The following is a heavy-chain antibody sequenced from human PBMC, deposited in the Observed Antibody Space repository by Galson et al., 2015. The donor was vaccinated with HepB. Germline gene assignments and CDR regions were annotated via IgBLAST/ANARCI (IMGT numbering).Heavy chain of an antibody. D-gene: IGHD3-10*01. CDR2: ISYDGSNK. J-gene: IGHJ6*03. CDR3: AKASYGSGSYYTTHHYYYYYMDV. V-gene: IGHV3-30*18. Sequence: SLRLSCAASGFTFSSYGMHWVRQAPGKGPEWVAVISYDGSNKYYADSVKGRFTISRDNSKNTLYLQMNSLRAEDTAVYYCAKASYGSGSYYTTHHYYYYYMDVWGKGTTVTVSS. CDR1: GFTFSSYG.